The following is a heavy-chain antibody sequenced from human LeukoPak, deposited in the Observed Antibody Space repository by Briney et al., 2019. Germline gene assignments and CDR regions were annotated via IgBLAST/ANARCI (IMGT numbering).Heavy chain of an antibody. V-gene: IGHV3-30*18. J-gene: IGHJ5*02. CDR3: AKDRYSYAFEYSDS. Sequence: GGSLRLSCAASGFTFSSYGMHWVRQAPGKGLDWVAVISNDGSKKYYADSVKGRFTISRDNSKNTLSLQVSSLRAEDTAVYYCAKDRYSYAFEYSDSWGQGALVTVSS. D-gene: IGHD5-18*01. CDR1: GFTFSSYG. CDR2: ISNDGSKK.